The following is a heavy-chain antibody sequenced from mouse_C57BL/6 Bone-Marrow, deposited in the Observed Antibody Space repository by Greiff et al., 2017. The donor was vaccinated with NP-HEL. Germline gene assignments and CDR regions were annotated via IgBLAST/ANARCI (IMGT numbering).Heavy chain of an antibody. CDR1: GYTFTSYW. CDR2: IYPGSGST. D-gene: IGHD2-2*01. V-gene: IGHV1-55*01. CDR3: ARWLPAWFAY. J-gene: IGHJ3*01. Sequence: QVQLQQSGAELVKPGASVKMSCKASGYTFTSYWITWVKQRPGQGLEWIGDIYPGSGSTNYNEQFKSKATLTVDTSSSTAYMQLSSLTSEDSAVYYCARWLPAWFAYWGQGTLVTVSA.